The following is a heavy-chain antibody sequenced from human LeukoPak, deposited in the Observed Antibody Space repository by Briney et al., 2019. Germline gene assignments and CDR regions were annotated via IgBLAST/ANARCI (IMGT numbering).Heavy chain of an antibody. CDR1: GYTFTSYG. J-gene: IGHJ6*02. CDR3: ARDLLTSSAKARPVADYYYGMDV. CDR2: ISAYNGNT. V-gene: IGHV1-18*01. D-gene: IGHD6-19*01. Sequence: GASVKVSCKASGYTFTSYGISWVRQAPGQGLEWMGWISAYNGNTNYPQKLQGRVTMTTDTSASTAYMELRSLRSDDTAVYYCARDLLTSSAKARPVADYYYGMDVWGQGTTVTVSS.